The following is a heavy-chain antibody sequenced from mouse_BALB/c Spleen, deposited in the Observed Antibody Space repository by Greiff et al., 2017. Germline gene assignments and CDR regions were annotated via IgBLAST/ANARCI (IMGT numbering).Heavy chain of an antibody. CDR3: ARKRGTMITTDWYFDV. CDR1: GYSFTGYY. CDR2: VNPNNGGT. V-gene: IGHV1-26*01. D-gene: IGHD2-4*01. Sequence: VQLQQSGPDLVKPGASVKISCKASGYSFTGYYMHWVKQSHGKSLEWIGRVNPNNGGTSYNQKFKGKAILTVDKSSSTAYMELRSLTSEDSAVYYCARKRGTMITTDWYFDVWGAGTTVTVSS. J-gene: IGHJ1*01.